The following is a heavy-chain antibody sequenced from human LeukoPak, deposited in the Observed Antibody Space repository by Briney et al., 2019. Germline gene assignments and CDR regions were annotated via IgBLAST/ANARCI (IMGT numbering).Heavy chain of an antibody. CDR1: GFTFSSYS. D-gene: IGHD5-18*01. V-gene: IGHV3-21*04. J-gene: IGHJ4*02. Sequence: PGGSLRLSCAASGFTFSSYSMNWVRQAPGMGLEWVSSISSSSTYIYYADSVKGRFTISRDNSKNTLYLQMNSLRAEDTAVYYCAKDPPRSQDTAGDYWGQGTLVTVSS. CDR2: ISSSSTYI. CDR3: AKDPPRSQDTAGDY.